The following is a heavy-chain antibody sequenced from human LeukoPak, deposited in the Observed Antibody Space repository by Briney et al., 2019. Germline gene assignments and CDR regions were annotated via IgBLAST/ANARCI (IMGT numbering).Heavy chain of an antibody. V-gene: IGHV1-69*13. CDR1: GYTFTDYP. D-gene: IGHD3-3*01. J-gene: IGHJ5*02. CDR3: ARSSGLGVAQNWFDP. CDR2: INPNSGGT. Sequence: SVKVSCKASGYTFTDYPINWVRQAPGQGLEWMGWINPNSGGTNYAQKSQGRVTITADESTSTAYMELSSLRSEDTAVYYCARSSGLGVAQNWFDPWGQGTLVTVSS.